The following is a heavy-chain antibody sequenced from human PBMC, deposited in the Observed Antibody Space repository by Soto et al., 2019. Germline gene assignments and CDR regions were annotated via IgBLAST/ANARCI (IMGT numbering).Heavy chain of an antibody. J-gene: IGHJ6*02. D-gene: IGHD2-2*01. Sequence: GGSLRLSCAPSGFSFSSYAMKWVRQAPGKGLEWVSLIGESGTPTYYADSVKGRFTISRDNSGNTLFLEMYSLRAEDTAVYYCARYIPGVRYYGMDVWGQGTTVTVSS. CDR2: IGESGTPT. CDR1: GFSFSSYA. CDR3: ARYIPGVRYYGMDV. V-gene: IGHV3-23*01.